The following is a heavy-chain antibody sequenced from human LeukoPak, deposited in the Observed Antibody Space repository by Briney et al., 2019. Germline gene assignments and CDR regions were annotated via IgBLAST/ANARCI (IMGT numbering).Heavy chain of an antibody. V-gene: IGHV3-30*04. CDR1: GFTFSSYA. CDR2: ISYDGSHK. J-gene: IGHJ3*02. CDR3: ASVRLPGDAFDI. Sequence: PGGSLRLSCAASGFTFSSYAMHWVRQAPGKGLEWVAVISYDGSHKYYADSVKGRFTISRDNAKNTVYLQMNSLRVEDTAMYFCASVRLPGDAFDIWGQGTRVTVSS.